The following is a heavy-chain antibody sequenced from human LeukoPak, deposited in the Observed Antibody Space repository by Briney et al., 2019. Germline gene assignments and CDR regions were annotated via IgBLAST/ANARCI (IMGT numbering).Heavy chain of an antibody. CDR1: GFTFSNYA. Sequence: GGSLRLSCAASGFTFSNYAMSWVRQVPGKGLVWVSRIKSDGSDTRYADSVKGRFTISRDNAKNTLYLQMNSLRAEDTAVYYCARGPHSGSYYFDYWGQGTLVTVSS. CDR2: IKSDGSDT. CDR3: ARGPHSGSYYFDY. D-gene: IGHD1-26*01. J-gene: IGHJ4*02. V-gene: IGHV3-74*01.